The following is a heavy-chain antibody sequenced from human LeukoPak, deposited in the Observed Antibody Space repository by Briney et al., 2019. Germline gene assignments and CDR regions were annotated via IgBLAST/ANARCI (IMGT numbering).Heavy chain of an antibody. CDR2: INPNSGGT. CDR1: GYTFTGYY. Sequence: ASVKVSCKASGYTFTGYYMHWVRQAPGQGLEWMGWINPNSGGTNYAQKFQGRATMTRDTSIGTAYMELSRLRSDDTAVYYCATDHSMANTAWWFDPWGQGTLVTVSS. D-gene: IGHD5-24*01. J-gene: IGHJ5*02. CDR3: ATDHSMANTAWWFDP. V-gene: IGHV1-2*02.